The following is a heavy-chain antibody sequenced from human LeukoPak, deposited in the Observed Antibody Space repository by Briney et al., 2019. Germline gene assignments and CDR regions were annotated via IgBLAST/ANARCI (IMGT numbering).Heavy chain of an antibody. V-gene: IGHV4-39*01. D-gene: IGHD2-21*02. CDR3: ARHPGDYYYWYFDL. CDR2: IYYSGRT. Sequence: SETLSHTCTVSGGSISSLTYYWGWIRQPPGKALEWIGSIYYSGRTYFNPSLESRVTISVDTSKNQFSLKLSSVTAADTAVYYCARHPGDYYYWYFDLWGRGTLVTVSS. J-gene: IGHJ2*01. CDR1: GGSISSLTYY.